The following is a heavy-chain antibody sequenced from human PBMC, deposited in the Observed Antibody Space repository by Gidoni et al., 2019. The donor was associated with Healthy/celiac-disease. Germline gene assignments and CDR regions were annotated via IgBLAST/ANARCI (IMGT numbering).Heavy chain of an antibody. CDR3: ARDFQNWFDP. CDR2: INSEGSST. V-gene: IGHV3-74*01. J-gene: IGHJ5*02. Sequence: EVQLVESGGGFVQPGGSLRLSCAASGFTFSRYWMHWVRQAPGKGLGWVSRINSEGSSTSYADSVKGRFTISRDNAKNTLYLQMNSLRAEDTAVYYCARDFQNWFDPWGQGTLVTVSS. CDR1: GFTFSRYW.